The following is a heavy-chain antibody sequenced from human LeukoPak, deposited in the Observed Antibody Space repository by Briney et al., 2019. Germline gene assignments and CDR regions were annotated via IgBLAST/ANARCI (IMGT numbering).Heavy chain of an antibody. D-gene: IGHD3-3*01. CDR1: GYTFTGYY. CDR3: ARGAGEYYDFWSGYYSSGY. J-gene: IGHJ4*02. CDR2: INPNSGGT. V-gene: IGHV1-2*06. Sequence: ASVKVSCKASGYTFTGYYMHWVRQAPGQGLEWMGRINPNSGGTNYAHKFQGRVTMTRDTSISTAYMELSRLRSDDTAVYYCARGAGEYYDFWSGYYSSGYWGQGTLVTVSS.